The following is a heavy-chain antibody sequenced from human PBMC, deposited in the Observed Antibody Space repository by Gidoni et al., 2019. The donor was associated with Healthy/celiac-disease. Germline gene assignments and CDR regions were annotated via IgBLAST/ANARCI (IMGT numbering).Heavy chain of an antibody. CDR2: INPNSGGT. Sequence: QVQLVQSGAEVKKPGASVKVSCKASGYTFTGYYMHWVRLAPGQGLEWMGWINPNSGGTNYAQKFQGRVTMTRDTSISTAYMELSRLRSDDTAVYYCARGPRPLGPPRAFSSSSGVDWFDPWGQGTLVTVSS. D-gene: IGHD6-6*01. J-gene: IGHJ5*02. CDR3: ARGPRPLGPPRAFSSSSGVDWFDP. V-gene: IGHV1-2*02. CDR1: GYTFTGYY.